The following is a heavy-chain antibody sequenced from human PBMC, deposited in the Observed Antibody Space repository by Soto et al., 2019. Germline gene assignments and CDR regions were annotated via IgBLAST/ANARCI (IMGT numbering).Heavy chain of an antibody. J-gene: IGHJ4*02. Sequence: QVQLVQSGAEVKKPGASVKVSCKASGYTFTSYAMHWVRQAPGQRLEWMGWINAGNGNTKYSQKFQGRVTITRDTSASTAYMELSSLRSEDTAVYYCARGYSSSWYFVLYCFDYWGQGTLFTVSA. V-gene: IGHV1-3*01. D-gene: IGHD6-13*01. CDR3: ARGYSSSWYFVLYCFDY. CDR2: INAGNGNT. CDR1: GYTFTSYA.